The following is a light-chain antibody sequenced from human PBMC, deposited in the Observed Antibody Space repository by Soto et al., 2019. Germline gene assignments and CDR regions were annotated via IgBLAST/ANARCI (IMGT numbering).Light chain of an antibody. J-gene: IGLJ3*02. CDR1: SFNIGNNA. CDR2: YDN. Sequence: QSVLTQPPSVSDAPSQRVTISCSGSSFNIGNNAVNWYQQVPGKTPKLLIYYDNLLPSGVSDRFSGSKSGTSASLAISGLQSEDEADYYCAAWDDSLNGQVFGGGTKLTVL. CDR3: AAWDDSLNGQV. V-gene: IGLV1-36*01.